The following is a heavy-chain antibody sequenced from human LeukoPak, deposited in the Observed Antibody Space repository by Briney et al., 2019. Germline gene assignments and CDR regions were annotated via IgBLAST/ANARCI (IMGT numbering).Heavy chain of an antibody. CDR2: ISSDGTST. CDR1: GFTFSTYS. J-gene: IGHJ4*02. CDR3: AREAPPGSFDY. V-gene: IGHV3-64*01. D-gene: IGHD6-19*01. Sequence: GGSLRLSCAASGFTFSTYSMHWVRQDPGKGLESVSAISSDGTSTYYANSVKGRFTISRDNSKYTLYLQMGSLRPEDTAVYYCAREAPPGSFDYWGQGTLLTVSS.